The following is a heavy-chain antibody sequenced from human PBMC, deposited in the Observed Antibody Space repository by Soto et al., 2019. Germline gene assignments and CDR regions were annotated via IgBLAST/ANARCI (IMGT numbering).Heavy chain of an antibody. CDR1: GYTFTSYY. D-gene: IGHD2-15*01. J-gene: IGHJ3*02. CDR2: INPSGGST. V-gene: IGHV1-46*01. CDR3: ARDRGYCSGGSCYSGDAFDI. Sequence: QVQLVQSGAEVKKPGASVKVSCKASGYTFTSYYMHWVRQAPGQGLEWMGIINPSGGSTSYAQKFQGGVTMTRDTSTSTVYMELSSLRSEDTAVYYCARDRGYCSGGSCYSGDAFDIWGQGTMVTVSS.